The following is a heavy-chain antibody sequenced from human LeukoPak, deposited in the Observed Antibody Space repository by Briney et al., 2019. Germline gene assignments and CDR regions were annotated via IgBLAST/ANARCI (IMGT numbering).Heavy chain of an antibody. D-gene: IGHD5-18*01. CDR3: ARYVDTGYYYYGMDV. Sequence: TPGESLKISCKGSGYSFTSYWIGWVRQMPGKGLEWMGIIYPGDSDTRYSPSFQGQVTISADKSIGTAYLQWSSLKASDTAMYYCARYVDTGYYYYGMDVWGQGTTVTASS. CDR2: IYPGDSDT. CDR1: GYSFTSYW. J-gene: IGHJ6*02. V-gene: IGHV5-51*01.